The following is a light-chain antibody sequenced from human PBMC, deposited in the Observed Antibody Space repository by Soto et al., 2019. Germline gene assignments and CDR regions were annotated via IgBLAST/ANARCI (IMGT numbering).Light chain of an antibody. CDR3: QQYGSSPRT. V-gene: IGKV3-20*01. J-gene: IGKJ1*01. Sequence: EIVLTQSPGTLSLSPGAGAPLSCRASQSVSSSYIAWYQQRPGQTPSLLIYGASTRATGIPDRFSGSGSGTDFTLTISRLEPEDFAVYYCQQYGSSPRTFGQGTKVDIK. CDR1: QSVSSSY. CDR2: GAS.